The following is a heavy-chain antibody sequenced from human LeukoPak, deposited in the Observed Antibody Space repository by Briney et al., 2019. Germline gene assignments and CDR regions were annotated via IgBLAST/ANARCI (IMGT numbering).Heavy chain of an antibody. Sequence: ASVKVSCKASGYTFTGYYMDWVRQAPGQGLEWMGWINPNSGGTNYAQKFQGWVTMTRDTSISTAYMELSRLRSDDTAVYYCARGTGIPHNWFDPWGQGTLVTVSS. CDR3: ARGTGIPHNWFDP. CDR1: GYTFTGYY. V-gene: IGHV1-2*04. D-gene: IGHD7-27*01. CDR2: INPNSGGT. J-gene: IGHJ5*02.